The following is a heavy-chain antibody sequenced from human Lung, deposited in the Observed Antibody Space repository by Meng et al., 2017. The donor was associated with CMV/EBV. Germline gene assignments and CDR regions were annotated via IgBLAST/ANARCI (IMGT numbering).Heavy chain of an antibody. V-gene: IGHV7-4-1*02. D-gene: IGHD5-24*01. Sequence: QGHLVQLGSDVKQPGASVKVSCRPSGYTFTSYAINWVRQAPGQGPDWMGWIDPNTGNPTYDQGFTGRFVFSLDTSVSTAYLQINSLRADDTAVYYCARDSPLDGYSLLDYWGQGTLVTVSS. CDR1: GYTFTSYA. CDR3: ARDSPLDGYSLLDY. CDR2: IDPNTGNP. J-gene: IGHJ4*02.